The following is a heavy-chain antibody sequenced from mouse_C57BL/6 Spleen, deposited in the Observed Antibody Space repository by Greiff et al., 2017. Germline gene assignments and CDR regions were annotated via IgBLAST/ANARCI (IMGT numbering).Heavy chain of an antibody. D-gene: IGHD1-1*01. J-gene: IGHJ1*03. Sequence: QVQLQQSGPELVKPGASVKISCKASGYAFSSSWMNWVKQRPGKGLEWIGRIYPGDGDTNYNGKFTGKATLTADKSSSTAYMQLSSLTSKDSAVLCCARSGYYGSSYYWYFDVGGTETTVTVSA. CDR3: ARSGYYGSSYYWYFDV. V-gene: IGHV1-82*01. CDR1: GYAFSSSW. CDR2: IYPGDGDT.